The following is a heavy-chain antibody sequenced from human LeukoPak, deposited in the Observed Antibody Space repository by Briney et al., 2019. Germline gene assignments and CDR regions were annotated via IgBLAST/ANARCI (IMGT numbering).Heavy chain of an antibody. CDR2: INPDSGGT. CDR1: GYTFTGYF. Sequence: ASVKVSCKASGYTFTGYFIHWMRQAPGQGLEWMGWINPDSGGTDYAQKFQGRVTMTRDTSISTAYMELSSLRSDDTAVYYCARDVASSRFSDYWGQGTLVTVSS. D-gene: IGHD2-15*01. CDR3: ARDVASSRFSDY. V-gene: IGHV1-2*02. J-gene: IGHJ4*02.